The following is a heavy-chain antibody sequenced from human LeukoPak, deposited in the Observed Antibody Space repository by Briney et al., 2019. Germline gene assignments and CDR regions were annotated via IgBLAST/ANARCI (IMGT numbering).Heavy chain of an antibody. Sequence: GSLRLSCTASGFTFSNYSMNWVRQAPGKGLEWIGSIYYSGSTYYNPSLKSRVTISVDTSKNQFSLKLSSVTAADTAVYYCARHVPAAGITMVRGVSVYYFDYWGQGTLVTVSS. V-gene: IGHV4-39*01. J-gene: IGHJ4*02. CDR2: IYYSGST. CDR3: ARHVPAAGITMVRGVSVYYFDY. D-gene: IGHD3-10*01. CDR1: GFTFSNYSMN.